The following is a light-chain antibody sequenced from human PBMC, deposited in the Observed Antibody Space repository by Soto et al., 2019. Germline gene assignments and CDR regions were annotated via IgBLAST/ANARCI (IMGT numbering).Light chain of an antibody. V-gene: IGLV1-44*01. Sequence: SVLTQPPSASGTPGQTVTISCSGSTSNIGSNVVNWYQQVPGTAPKLLIYRSSERPSGVPDRFSGSKSGTSASLAISGLQSEAEADYYCAAWDDRLNGGLFGGGTKLTVL. CDR2: RSS. CDR3: AAWDDRLNGGL. CDR1: TSNIGSNV. J-gene: IGLJ2*01.